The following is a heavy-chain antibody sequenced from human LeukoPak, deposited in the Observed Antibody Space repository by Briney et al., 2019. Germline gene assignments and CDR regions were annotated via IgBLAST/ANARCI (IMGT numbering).Heavy chain of an antibody. CDR3: ARMPGYSYYMDV. CDR2: IYHSGST. V-gene: IGHV4-38-2*02. CDR1: GYSISSGYY. J-gene: IGHJ6*03. Sequence: SETLSLTCTVSGYSISSGYYWGWIRQPPGKGLEWIGSIYHSGSTYYNPSLKSRVTISVDTSKNQFSLKLSSVTAADTAVYYCARMPGYSYYMDVWGKGTTVTVSS. D-gene: IGHD5-18*01.